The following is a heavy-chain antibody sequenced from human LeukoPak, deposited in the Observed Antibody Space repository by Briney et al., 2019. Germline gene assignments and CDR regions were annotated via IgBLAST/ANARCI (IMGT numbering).Heavy chain of an antibody. CDR2: ISHDGSER. J-gene: IGHJ3*02. Sequence: GGSLRLSCAASGFTFSGYGMPWVRQAPGKEPEWVAVISHDGSERYYAGSVEGRFTISRDNSKSTLFLQMDGLRDEDTAVFYCARIRRSYSTGDAFDIWGRGTMVTVSS. D-gene: IGHD2-21*01. CDR1: GFTFSGYG. V-gene: IGHV3-30*03. CDR3: ARIRRSYSTGDAFDI.